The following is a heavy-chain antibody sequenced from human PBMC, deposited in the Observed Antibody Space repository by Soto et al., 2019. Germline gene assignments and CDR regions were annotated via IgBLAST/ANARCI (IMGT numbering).Heavy chain of an antibody. CDR2: ISGSGGST. D-gene: IGHD4-17*01. J-gene: IGHJ6*02. V-gene: IGHV3-23*01. CDR1: GFTFSSYA. CDR3: ANCVVGSSDYPPMDV. Sequence: EVPLLESGGGLVQPGGSLRLSCAASGFTFSSYAMSWVRQAPGKGLEWVSAISGSGGSTYYADSVKGRFTISRDNSKNTLYLQMNSLRAEDTAVYYCANCVVGSSDYPPMDVWGQGTTVTVSS.